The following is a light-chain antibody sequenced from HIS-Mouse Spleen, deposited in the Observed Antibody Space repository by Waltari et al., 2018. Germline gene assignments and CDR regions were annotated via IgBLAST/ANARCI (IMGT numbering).Light chain of an antibody. Sequence: DIQMTQSPSSLSASVGDRVTFPCQASQDISNYLNWYQQRPGKAPKLPIYDASNLETGVPSRFSGSGSGTDFTFTISSLQPEDIATYYCQQYDNLPMYTFGQGTKLEIK. J-gene: IGKJ2*01. V-gene: IGKV1-33*01. CDR2: DAS. CDR3: QQYDNLPMYT. CDR1: QDISNY.